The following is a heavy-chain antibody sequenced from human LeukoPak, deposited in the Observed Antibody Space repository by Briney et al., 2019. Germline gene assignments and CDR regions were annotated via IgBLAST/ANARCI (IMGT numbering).Heavy chain of an antibody. CDR1: GFTFSSYA. CDR3: ATVRGCGGDCYYLDY. CDR2: ISYDGSNK. J-gene: IGHJ4*02. Sequence: GGSLRLSCAASGFTFSSYAMHWVRQAPGKGLEWVAVISYDGSNKYYADSVKGRFIISRDNSKNTLYLQMNSLRAEDTAVYYCATVRGCGGDCYYLDYWGQGTLVTVSS. V-gene: IGHV3-30-3*01. D-gene: IGHD2-21*02.